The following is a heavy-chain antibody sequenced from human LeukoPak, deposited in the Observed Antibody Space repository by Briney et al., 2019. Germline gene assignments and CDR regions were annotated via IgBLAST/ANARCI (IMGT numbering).Heavy chain of an antibody. CDR1: GVSISIYY. V-gene: IGHV4-59*01. Sequence: SETLSLTCTVSGVSISIYYWSWIRQPPGKGLEWIGYIYYSGSTNYNPSLKSRVTISVDTSKNQFSLKLSSVTAADTAVYYCAREVRGYIDYWGQGTLVTVSS. CDR3: AREVRGYIDY. J-gene: IGHJ4*02. D-gene: IGHD5-18*01. CDR2: IYYSGST.